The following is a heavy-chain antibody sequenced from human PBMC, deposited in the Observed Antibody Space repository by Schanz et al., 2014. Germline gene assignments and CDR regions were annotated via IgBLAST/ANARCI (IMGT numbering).Heavy chain of an antibody. CDR1: GFTFSSHA. J-gene: IGHJ4*02. CDR2: VSASGGTT. V-gene: IGHV3-23*01. CDR3: GRSGGVSLVRGVPLYFDY. Sequence: EVQLLESGGGLVLPRGSLRLSCAASGFTFSSHAMSWVRQAPGKGLEWVSTVSASGGTTFYADSVKGRFTISRDNSRNTLFLQMNSLRVEDTAVYYCGRSGGVSLVRGVPLYFDYWGQGTLVAVSS. D-gene: IGHD3-10*01.